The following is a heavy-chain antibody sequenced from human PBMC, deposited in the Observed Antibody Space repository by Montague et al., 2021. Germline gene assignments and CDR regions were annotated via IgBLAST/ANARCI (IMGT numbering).Heavy chain of an antibody. J-gene: IGHJ6*02. CDR3: AREDYFDSVNYYYYGMDV. CDR1: GFTFSSYA. V-gene: IGHV3-48*02. Sequence: SLRLSCAASGFTFSSYAMNWVRQAPGKGLEWVSYITSTSRTIYYADSVKGRFTISRDNAKNSLYLQMNSLRDDDTAVYYCAREDYFDSVNYYYYGMDVWGQETTVTVSS. D-gene: IGHD3-10*01. CDR2: ITSTSRTI.